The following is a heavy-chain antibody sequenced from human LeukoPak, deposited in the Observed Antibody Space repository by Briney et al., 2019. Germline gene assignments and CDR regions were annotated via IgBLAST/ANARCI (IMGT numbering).Heavy chain of an antibody. V-gene: IGHV4-31*03. CDR1: GGSISSGGYY. CDR3: ARGLVRLGGMDV. Sequence: SETLSLTCTVSGGSISSGGYYWSWIRQHPGKGLEWIGYIYYSGSTYYNPSLKSRVTISVDTSKNQFSLKLSSVTAADTAVYYCARGLVRLGGMDVWGQGTTVTVSS. J-gene: IGHJ6*02. CDR2: IYYSGST. D-gene: IGHD2-8*02.